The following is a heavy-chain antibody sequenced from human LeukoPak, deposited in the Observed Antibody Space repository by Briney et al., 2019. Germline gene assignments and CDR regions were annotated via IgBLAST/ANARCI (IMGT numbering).Heavy chain of an antibody. Sequence: PSETLSHTCTVSGGSISSSSYYWGWIRQPPGKGLEWIGSIYYSGSTYYNPSLKSRVTISVDTSKNQFSLKLSSVTAADTAVYYCARASYSSGWYPFDYWGQGTLVTVSS. CDR1: GGSISSSSYY. CDR2: IYYSGST. V-gene: IGHV4-39*01. D-gene: IGHD6-19*01. CDR3: ARASYSSGWYPFDY. J-gene: IGHJ4*02.